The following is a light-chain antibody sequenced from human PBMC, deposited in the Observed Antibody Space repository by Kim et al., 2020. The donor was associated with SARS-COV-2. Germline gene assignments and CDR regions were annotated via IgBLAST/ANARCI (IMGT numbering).Light chain of an antibody. CDR1: SGRIASNY. Sequence: GKTVTISCTRSSGRIASNYVQWCQQRPGSAPTTVLLEDNQRPSGVPDRFSGSIDSSTNSASLTISGLTTEDEADYFCQSYDKSTVVFGGGTQLTVL. CDR2: EDN. J-gene: IGLJ2*01. V-gene: IGLV6-57*03. CDR3: QSYDKSTVV.